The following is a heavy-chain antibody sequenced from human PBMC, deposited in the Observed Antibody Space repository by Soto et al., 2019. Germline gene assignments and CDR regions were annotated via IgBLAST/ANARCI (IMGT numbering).Heavy chain of an antibody. J-gene: IGHJ4*02. CDR3: ARVSLRGHLLGNFDY. D-gene: IGHD3-10*01. CDR1: GGTFNTHT. Sequence: QVQLVQSGAEVKKPGSSVTVSCTASGGTFNTHTISWVRQAPGQGLEWMGGIIPIFGTTNYAQNFQGRVTITADESTSTAYMALSSLISEDTAVYYCARVSLRGHLLGNFDYWGQGTLVTVSS. CDR2: IIPIFGTT. V-gene: IGHV1-69*01.